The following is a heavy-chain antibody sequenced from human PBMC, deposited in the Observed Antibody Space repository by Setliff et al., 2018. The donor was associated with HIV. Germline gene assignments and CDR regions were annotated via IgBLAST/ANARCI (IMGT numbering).Heavy chain of an antibody. D-gene: IGHD2-21*01. CDR3: AKLLGNGGNSDPFDI. J-gene: IGHJ3*02. Sequence: PGGSLRLSCTVSGFTFTKSAMNWVRQAPGKGLEWVSVISADGGSTYYTDSVKGRFTISRDNSNNSLYLQMNSLRAEDTALYYCAKLLGNGGNSDPFDIWGQGTTVTVSS. CDR1: GFTFTKSA. V-gene: IGHV3-43*02. CDR2: ISADGGST.